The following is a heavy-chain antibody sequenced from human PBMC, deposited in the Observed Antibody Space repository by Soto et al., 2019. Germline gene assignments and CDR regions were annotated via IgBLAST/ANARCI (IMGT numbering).Heavy chain of an antibody. CDR2: ISGSGGST. CDR1: GYTFSSYA. Sequence: GESLRLSCAASGYTFSSYAMSWVRQAPGKGLEWVSAISGSGGSTYYADSVKGRFTITRDTSASTAYMELSSLRSEDTAVYYCARERAFGLYYFDYWGQGTLVTVSS. D-gene: IGHD3-10*01. V-gene: IGHV3-23*01. CDR3: ARERAFGLYYFDY. J-gene: IGHJ4*02.